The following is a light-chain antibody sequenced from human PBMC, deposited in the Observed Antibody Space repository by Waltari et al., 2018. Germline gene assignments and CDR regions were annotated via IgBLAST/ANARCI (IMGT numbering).Light chain of an antibody. Sequence: EIVLTQSPGTLFLSPGEGATISCRASQSVSRTLAWYQQKPGQAPRLLIYGASSRATGIPDRFSGSGSGTDFSLTISRLEPDDSAVYFCQHYVSLPATFGQGTKVEIK. V-gene: IGKV3-20*01. J-gene: IGKJ1*01. CDR2: GAS. CDR1: QSVSRT. CDR3: QHYVSLPAT.